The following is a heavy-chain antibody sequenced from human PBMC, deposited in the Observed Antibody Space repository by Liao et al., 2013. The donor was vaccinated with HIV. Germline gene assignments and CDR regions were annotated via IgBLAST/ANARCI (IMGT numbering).Heavy chain of an antibody. CDR1: GGSISSAGYY. CDR3: ARDSLHCSETSCYRTLDY. J-gene: IGHJ4*02. CDR2: IYTSGNT. Sequence: QVQLQESGPGLVKPSQTLSLTCTVSGGSISSAGYYWNWIRQPAGKGLEWIGRIYTSGNTNSNPSLKSRVTISVDTSKNEFSLRLSSVTAADTAVYYCARDSLHCSETSCYRTLDYWGQGTLVTVSS. V-gene: IGHV4-61*02. D-gene: IGHD2-2*01.